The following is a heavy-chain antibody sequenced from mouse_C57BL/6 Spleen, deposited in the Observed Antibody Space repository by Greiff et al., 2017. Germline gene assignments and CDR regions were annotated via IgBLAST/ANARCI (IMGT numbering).Heavy chain of an antibody. V-gene: IGHV5-17*01. CDR2: ISSGSSTI. CDR1: GFTFSDYG. CDR3: ARDYGSSWFAY. D-gene: IGHD1-1*01. Sequence: EVKVVESGGGLVKPGGSLKLSCAASGFTFSDYGMHWVRQAPEKGLEWVAYISSGSSTIYYADTVKGRFTISRDNAKNTLYLQMTRLRAEDTAMYYCARDYGSSWFAYWGQGTLVTVSA. J-gene: IGHJ3*01.